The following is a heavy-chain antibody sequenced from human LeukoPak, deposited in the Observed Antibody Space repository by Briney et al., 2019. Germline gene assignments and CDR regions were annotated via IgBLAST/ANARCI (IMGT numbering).Heavy chain of an antibody. CDR2: ISAYNGDT. Sequence: ASVKVSCKASGYTFTSYGISWVRQAPGQGLEWMGWISAYNGDTNYAQKLQGRVTMTRDTSISTAYVELNSLTSDDTAVYFCAREVFELWLDTNWFDPWGQGTLVTVSS. J-gene: IGHJ5*02. D-gene: IGHD6-19*01. CDR1: GYTFTSYG. V-gene: IGHV1-18*01. CDR3: AREVFELWLDTNWFDP.